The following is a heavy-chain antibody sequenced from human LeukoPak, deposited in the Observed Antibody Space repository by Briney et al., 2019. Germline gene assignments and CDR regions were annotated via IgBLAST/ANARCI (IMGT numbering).Heavy chain of an antibody. V-gene: IGHV5-51*01. D-gene: IGHD2-15*01. CDR2: IYPGDSDT. Sequence: PGESLKISCKGSGYSFSTYYISWVRQMPGKGLEWMGIIYPGDSDTRYSPSFQGQVTISADKSISTAYLQWNNLKASDTAMYYCAGQDIVVVATTTRAFDIWGQGTMVTVSS. CDR3: AGQDIVVVATTTRAFDI. CDR1: GYSFSTYY. J-gene: IGHJ3*02.